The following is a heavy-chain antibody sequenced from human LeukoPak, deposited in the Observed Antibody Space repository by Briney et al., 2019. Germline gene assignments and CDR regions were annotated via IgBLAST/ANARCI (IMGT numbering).Heavy chain of an antibody. V-gene: IGHV3-21*01. CDR2: IRSSSSYI. J-gene: IGHJ4*02. CDR1: GFTFSSYT. Sequence: KPGGFQRLSCAASGFTFSSYTMNWVRQAPGKGLEWVSSIRSSSSYIYYADSVKGRFTISRDNAKNSLFLQVNSLRAEDTAVYYCARGQGLQLKSGSDYWGQGTLVTVSS. CDR3: ARGQGLQLKSGSDY. D-gene: IGHD5-24*01.